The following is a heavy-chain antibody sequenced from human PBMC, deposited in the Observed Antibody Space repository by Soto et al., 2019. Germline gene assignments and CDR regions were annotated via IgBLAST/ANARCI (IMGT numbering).Heavy chain of an antibody. V-gene: IGHV3-23*01. CDR1: GFTFSSYA. J-gene: IGHJ6*02. CDR2: ISRSGGST. CDR3: AKRRDPGYYYYGMDV. Sequence: EVQLLESGGGLVQPGGSLRLSCAASGFTFSSYAMSWVRQAPGKELEWVSAISRSGGSTYYADSVKGWLTISRDNSKNILYLQMNSLRVEDTAVYYCAKRRDPGYYYYGMDVWGQGTTLAVSS.